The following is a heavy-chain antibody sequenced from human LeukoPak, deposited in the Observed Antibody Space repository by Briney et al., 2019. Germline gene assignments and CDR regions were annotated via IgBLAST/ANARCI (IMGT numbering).Heavy chain of an antibody. V-gene: IGHV4-59*01. CDR1: GESFNTYY. CDR3: AREFYTALRS. J-gene: IGHJ5*02. Sequence: SETLSLSCAVYGESFNTYYWTWIRQPPGKGLEWIGYIYYSGSTNYNPSLKSRVTISVDTSKNQFSLKLSSVTAADTAVYYCAREFYTALRSWGQGTLVTVSS. CDR2: IYYSGST. D-gene: IGHD2-2*02.